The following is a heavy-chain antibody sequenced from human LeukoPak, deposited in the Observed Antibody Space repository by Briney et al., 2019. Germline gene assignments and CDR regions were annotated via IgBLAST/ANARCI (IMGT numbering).Heavy chain of an antibody. CDR1: GGSVSSGSYY. J-gene: IGHJ5*02. CDR2: IYYSGNT. CDR3: ARDHRYYDILTGSDLSWFDP. V-gene: IGHV4-61*01. D-gene: IGHD3-9*01. Sequence: PSETLSLTCTVSGGSVSSGSYYWSWIRQPPGKGLEWIGYIYYSGNTNYNPSLKSRVTISVDTSKNQFSLKLSSVTAADTAVYYCARDHRYYDILTGSDLSWFDPWGQGTLVTVSS.